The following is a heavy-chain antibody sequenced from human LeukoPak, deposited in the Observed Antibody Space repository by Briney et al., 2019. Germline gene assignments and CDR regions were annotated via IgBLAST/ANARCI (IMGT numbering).Heavy chain of an antibody. D-gene: IGHD3-10*01. J-gene: IGHJ4*02. CDR1: GFTLSSHA. Sequence: LTGGSLRLSFAASGFTLSSHAITWVRQAPGKGQQWVSLVSGSGTIAHYADSVKGRFTTSRDNSKNTLYLEMNNLGAEDTAVYYCAKVLWVGELYMMPCDCWGQGTLVTVSS. CDR2: VSGSGTIA. CDR3: AKVLWVGELYMMPCDC. V-gene: IGHV3-23*01.